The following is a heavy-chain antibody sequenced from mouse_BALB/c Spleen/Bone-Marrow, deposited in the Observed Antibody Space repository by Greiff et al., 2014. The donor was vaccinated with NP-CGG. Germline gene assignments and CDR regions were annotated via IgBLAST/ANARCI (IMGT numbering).Heavy chain of an antibody. CDR1: GYTFTEYT. CDR3: ARKDYGYNYVMDY. V-gene: IGHV1-18*01. Sequence: EVQLVESGPELVKPGASVKISCKTSGYTFTEYTMHWVKQSHGKSLEWIGGVNPNNGGTIYNQKFKGKATLTVDKSSSTAYMELRSLTSEDSAVYYCARKDYGYNYVMDYWGRGTSVTVSS. J-gene: IGHJ4*01. D-gene: IGHD1-2*01. CDR2: VNPNNGGT.